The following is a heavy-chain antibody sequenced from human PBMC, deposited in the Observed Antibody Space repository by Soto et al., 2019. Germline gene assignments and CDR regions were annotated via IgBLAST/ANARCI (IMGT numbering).Heavy chain of an antibody. Sequence: QVQLVQSGAEVKKPGASVKVSCKASGYTFTSYGISWVRQAPGQGLEWMGWISAYIGNTIYAQKLPGRVTMTTATSTSTAYMELRILTSDDTAVYYCTLTTDQLLPIDYWGQVTLVTVSS. CDR1: GYTFTSYG. D-gene: IGHD2-2*01. J-gene: IGHJ4*02. CDR3: TLTTDQLLPIDY. CDR2: ISAYIGNT. V-gene: IGHV1-18*01.